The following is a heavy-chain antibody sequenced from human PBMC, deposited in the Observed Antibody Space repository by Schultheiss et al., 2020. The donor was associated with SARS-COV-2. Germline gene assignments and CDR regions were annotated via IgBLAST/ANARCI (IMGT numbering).Heavy chain of an antibody. CDR1: GFTFSSYA. D-gene: IGHD2-21*02. CDR2: ISGSGGST. CDR3: AKVRVGAPRTVTAATFDY. Sequence: GGSLRLSCAASGFTFSSYAMSWVRQAPGKGLEWVSVISGSGGSTYYADSVKGRFTISRDNSKNTVSLQMSSLRAEDTALYYCAKVRVGAPRTVTAATFDYWGQGALVTVSS. V-gene: IGHV3-23*01. J-gene: IGHJ4*02.